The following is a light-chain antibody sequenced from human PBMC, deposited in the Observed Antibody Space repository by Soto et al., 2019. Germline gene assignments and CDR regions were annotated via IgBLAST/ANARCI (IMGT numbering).Light chain of an antibody. V-gene: IGKV1-27*01. CDR3: QNYNSAPPAGA. J-gene: IGKJ4*01. CDR2: AAS. CDR1: QGIGNR. Sequence: DFPMTQSPSSLSASAGDRVTITCRASQGIGNRLAWYQQKPGKVPKLLISAASTLESGVPFRFSGRGFGTDFTLTISSLQPEDFATYYCQNYNSAPPAGAFGGGTRVEIK.